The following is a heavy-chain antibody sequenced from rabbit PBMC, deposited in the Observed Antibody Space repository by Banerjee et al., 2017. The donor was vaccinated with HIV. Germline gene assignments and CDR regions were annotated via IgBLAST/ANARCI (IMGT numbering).Heavy chain of an antibody. CDR3: ARNGAGSNFAFAL. D-gene: IGHD4-2*01. V-gene: IGHV1S40*01. J-gene: IGHJ6*01. Sequence: CWVRQAPGKGPEWIACIYGGGSDTTYYVSWAKGRFTISKTSSTTVTLQMTSLTAADTATYFCARNGAGSNFAFALWGPGTLVTVS. CDR2: IYGGGSDTT.